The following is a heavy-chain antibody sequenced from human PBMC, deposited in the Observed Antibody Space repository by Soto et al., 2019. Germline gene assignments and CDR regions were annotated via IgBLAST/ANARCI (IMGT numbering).Heavy chain of an antibody. CDR2: IQDNGST. CDR1: GVSISGYY. Sequence: PSETLSLTCTVSGVSISGYYWSWIRQPPGKGLQWIGSIQDNGSTDYMPSLRGRVSISADTSKNQVSLRLTSVTAADSGVYYCARLSPYGDYVTYWGQGTLVTVSS. V-gene: IGHV4-59*01. J-gene: IGHJ4*02. CDR3: ARLSPYGDYVTY. D-gene: IGHD4-17*01.